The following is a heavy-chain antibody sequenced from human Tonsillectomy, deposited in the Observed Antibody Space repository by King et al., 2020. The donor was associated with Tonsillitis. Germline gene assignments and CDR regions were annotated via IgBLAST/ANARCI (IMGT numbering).Heavy chain of an antibody. D-gene: IGHD4-17*01. CDR2: INSDGSST. V-gene: IGHV3-74*01. Sequence: VQLVESGGGLVQPGGSLRLSCAAAGFTFSSYWMHWVRQAPGKGLVWVSRINSDGSSTNYADSVKGRFTISRDNAKNTLYLQMNSLRAEDTAVYYCAREGGDYVDLGGHYYYYYAMDIWGQGTTVTVSS. CDR3: AREGGDYVDLGGHYYYYYAMDI. CDR1: GFTFSSYW. J-gene: IGHJ6*02.